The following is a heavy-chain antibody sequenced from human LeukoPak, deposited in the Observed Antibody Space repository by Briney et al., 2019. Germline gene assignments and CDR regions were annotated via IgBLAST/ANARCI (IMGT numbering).Heavy chain of an antibody. Sequence: PGGSLRLSCAASGFIFSNYAMSWVRQAPGKALEWVSAISGSDDNTYYADSVRGRFTISRDNSKNTLYLQMNSLRAEDTAIYFCAKSRSGVSSCYNYWGQGTLVTVSS. CDR2: ISGSDDNT. CDR3: AKSRSGVSSCYNY. D-gene: IGHD2-15*01. CDR1: GFIFSNYA. V-gene: IGHV3-23*01. J-gene: IGHJ4*02.